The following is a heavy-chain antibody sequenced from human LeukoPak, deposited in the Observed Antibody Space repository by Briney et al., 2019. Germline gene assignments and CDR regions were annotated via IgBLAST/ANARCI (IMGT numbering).Heavy chain of an antibody. CDR2: ISYDGSNK. CDR1: GFTFSSYA. CDR3: ARDPSIVGATTWGFDY. J-gene: IGHJ4*02. Sequence: GGSLRLSCAASGFTFSSYAMHWVRQAPGKGLEWVAVISYDGSNKYYADSVKGRFTISRDNSKNTLYLQMNSLRAEDTAVYYCARDPSIVGATTWGFDYWGQGTLVTVSS. V-gene: IGHV3-30-3*01. D-gene: IGHD1-26*01.